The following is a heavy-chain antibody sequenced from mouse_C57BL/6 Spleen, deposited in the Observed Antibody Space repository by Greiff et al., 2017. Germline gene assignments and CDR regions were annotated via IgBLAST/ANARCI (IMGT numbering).Heavy chain of an antibody. Sequence: EVQLVESGGGLVQPKGSLKLSCAASGFTFNTYAMHWVRQAPGKGLEWVARIRSKSSNYATYYADSVKDRFTISRDASQSMLYLQMNNLRSEDTAMYYGVREGITTVTGYFDVWGTGTTVTVSS. J-gene: IGHJ1*03. V-gene: IGHV10-3*01. CDR2: IRSKSSNYAT. CDR3: VREGITTVTGYFDV. D-gene: IGHD1-1*01. CDR1: GFTFNTYA.